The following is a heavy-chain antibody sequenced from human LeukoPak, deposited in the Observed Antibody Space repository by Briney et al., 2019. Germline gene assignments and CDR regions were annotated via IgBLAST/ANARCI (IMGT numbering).Heavy chain of an antibody. CDR1: GFTFTNYV. CDR2: ISVSGSNT. Sequence: PGGSLRLSCAASGFTFTNYVMTWVRQAPGKGLEWVSGISVSGSNTYYADSVKGRFTISRDNSKNTLYLQMNSLRAEDTAVYYCARDRRVGYSGSYYRHGGAFDIWGQGTMVTVSS. J-gene: IGHJ3*02. D-gene: IGHD1-26*01. V-gene: IGHV3-23*01. CDR3: ARDRRVGYSGSYYRHGGAFDI.